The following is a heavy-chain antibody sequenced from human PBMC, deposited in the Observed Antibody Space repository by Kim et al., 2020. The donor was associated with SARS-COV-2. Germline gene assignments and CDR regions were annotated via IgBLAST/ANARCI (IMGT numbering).Heavy chain of an antibody. V-gene: IGHV1-46*01. D-gene: IGHD2-15*01. CDR3: ARVPCSGGSCYSGDY. Sequence: QKFQGRVTMTRDTSTSTVYMELSSLRSEDTAVYYCARVPCSGGSCYSGDYWGQGTLVTVSS. J-gene: IGHJ4*02.